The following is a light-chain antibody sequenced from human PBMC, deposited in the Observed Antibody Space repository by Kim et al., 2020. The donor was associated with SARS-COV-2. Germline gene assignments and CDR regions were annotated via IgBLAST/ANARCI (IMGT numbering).Light chain of an antibody. CDR3: NSRGSSGNEV. J-gene: IGLJ3*02. CDR2: GKN. Sequence: SSELTQDPAVSVALGQTVRITCQGDSLRSYYASWYQQKPGQAPVVVIYGKNNRPSGIPDRFSGSSSGNTASLTITGAQAGDEADYYCNSRGSSGNEVVGG. V-gene: IGLV3-19*01. CDR1: SLRSYY.